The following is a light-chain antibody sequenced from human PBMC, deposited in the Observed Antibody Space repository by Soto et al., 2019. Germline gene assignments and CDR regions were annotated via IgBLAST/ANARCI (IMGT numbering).Light chain of an antibody. CDR2: DNN. J-gene: IGLJ3*02. CDR1: TSNIGNNF. Sequence: QSVLTQPPSVSAAPGQRVTISCSGSTSNIGNNFVSWYQQLPGTAPKLLIYDNNKRPSGIPGRFSGSKSGTSATLGITGLKPGDEADYFCGTWDSSLSANGVFGGGTKLTVL. V-gene: IGLV1-51*01. CDR3: GTWDSSLSANGV.